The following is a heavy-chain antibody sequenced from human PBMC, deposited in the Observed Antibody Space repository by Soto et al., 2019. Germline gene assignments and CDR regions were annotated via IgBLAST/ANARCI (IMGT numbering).Heavy chain of an antibody. D-gene: IGHD6-19*01. CDR2: INPSGGST. CDR3: AREIWVAVAGTGLRFWYFDL. V-gene: IGHV1-46*01. Sequence: ASVKVSCKASGYTFTSYYMHWVRQAPGQGLEWMGIINPSGGSTSYAQKFQGRVTMTRDTPTSTVYMELSSLRSEDTAVYYCAREIWVAVAGTGLRFWYFDLWGRGTLVTVSS. J-gene: IGHJ2*01. CDR1: GYTFTSYY.